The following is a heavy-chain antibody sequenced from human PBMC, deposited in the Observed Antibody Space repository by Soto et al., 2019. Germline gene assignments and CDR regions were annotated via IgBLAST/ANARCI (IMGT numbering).Heavy chain of an antibody. CDR1: GGSFSGYY. CDR2: INHSGST. D-gene: IGHD2-2*02. CDR3: ARDGTLGYCSSTSCYRHYYMDV. J-gene: IGHJ6*03. Sequence: SETLSLTCAVYGGSFSGYYWSWIRQPPGKGLEWIGEINHSGSTNYNPSLKSRVTISVDTSKNQFSLKLSSVTAADTAVYYCARDGTLGYCSSTSCYRHYYMDVWGKGTTVT. V-gene: IGHV4-34*01.